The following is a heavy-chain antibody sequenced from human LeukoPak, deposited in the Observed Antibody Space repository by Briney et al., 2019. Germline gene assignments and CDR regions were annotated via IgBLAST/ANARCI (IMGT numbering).Heavy chain of an antibody. CDR3: ARFGYSGWNLEY. CDR1: GFSFRDFW. Sequence: GGSPRLSCAASGFSFRDFWMTWVRQAPGKGLEWVANINQGGSVKYYVDSVKGRFTISRDDAKSSLYVQMNSLRDEDTAVYYCARFGYSGWNLEYWGQGTLVTVSS. D-gene: IGHD5-12*01. J-gene: IGHJ4*02. CDR2: INQGGSVK. V-gene: IGHV3-7*01.